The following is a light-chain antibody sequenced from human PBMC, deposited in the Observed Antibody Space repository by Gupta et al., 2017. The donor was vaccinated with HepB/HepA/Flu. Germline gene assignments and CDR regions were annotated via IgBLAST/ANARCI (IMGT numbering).Light chain of an antibody. CDR3: QSYDSSLSVSYV. V-gene: IGLV1-40*01. CDR1: SSNIGAGYD. CDR2: GNS. Sequence: HSLLPPPPPVSGPPLPLFTISCTGSSSNIGAGYDVHWYQQLPGTAPKLLIYGNSNRPSGVPDRFSGSKSGTSASLAITGLQAEDEADYYCQSYDSSLSVSYVFGTGTKVTVL. J-gene: IGLJ1*01.